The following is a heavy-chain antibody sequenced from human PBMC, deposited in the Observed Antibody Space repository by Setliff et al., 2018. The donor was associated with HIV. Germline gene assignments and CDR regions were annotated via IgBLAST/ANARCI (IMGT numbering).Heavy chain of an antibody. CDR1: GGSFSGYY. CDR2: INQSGGI. V-gene: IGHV4-34*01. D-gene: IGHD5-12*01. CDR3: ATASGYDLFMGAFDI. Sequence: SETLSLTCAVSGGSFSGYYWSWIRQPPGKGLEWIGDINQSGGINYNPSLKSRVTISIDTFKNQFSMKLYSVTAADTAVYYCATASGYDLFMGAFDIWGQGTMVTVSS. J-gene: IGHJ3*02.